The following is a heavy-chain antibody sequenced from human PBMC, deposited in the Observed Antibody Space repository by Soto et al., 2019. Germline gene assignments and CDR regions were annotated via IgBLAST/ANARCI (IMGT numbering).Heavy chain of an antibody. CDR3: AREQYPYSSSWYYAFDI. Sequence: GESLKISCKGSGYSFTSYWIGWVRQMPGKGLEWMGIIYPGDSDTRYSPSFQGRFTISRDNAKNSLYLQMNSLRAEDTAVYYCAREQYPYSSSWYYAFDIWGQGTMVTVSS. CDR1: GYSFTSYW. CDR2: IYPGDSDT. D-gene: IGHD6-13*01. J-gene: IGHJ3*02. V-gene: IGHV5-51*01.